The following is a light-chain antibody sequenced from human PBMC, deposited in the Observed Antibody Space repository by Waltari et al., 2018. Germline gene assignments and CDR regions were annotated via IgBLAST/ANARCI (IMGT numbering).Light chain of an antibody. V-gene: IGLV2-8*01. J-gene: IGLJ2*01. CDR2: EVN. Sequence: QSALTQPPSASGSPGQSVTISCTGSGNDVGGYNYVPWYQQHPGKAPKLLIHEVNKWPSGAPDRFSGSKSGNTASLTVSGLQAEDEADYYCSSYAGGNNLVFGGGTKLTVL. CDR3: SSYAGGNNLV. CDR1: GNDVGGYNY.